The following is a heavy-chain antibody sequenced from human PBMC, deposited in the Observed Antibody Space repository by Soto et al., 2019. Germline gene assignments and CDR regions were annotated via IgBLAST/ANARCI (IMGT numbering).Heavy chain of an antibody. V-gene: IGHV4-34*02. J-gene: IGHJ3*02. CDR3: ARNGVGFGFDI. CDR1: GRSMSGYN. Sequence: QVQQQQWGARLLKPSETLSLTCAEYGRSMSGYNWSWLRRSPVRGLEWIGEIGPTGVTNYGPSFMSRVTVSVDTSKYELSLRLTQVTAADTATYLCARNGVGFGFDIWGLGTMVSVSS. D-gene: IGHD3-10*01. CDR2: IGPTGVT.